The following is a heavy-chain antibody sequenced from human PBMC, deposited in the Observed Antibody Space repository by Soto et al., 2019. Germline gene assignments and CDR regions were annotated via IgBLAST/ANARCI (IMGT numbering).Heavy chain of an antibody. V-gene: IGHV4-39*01. Sequence: QLQLQESGPGLVKPSETLSLTCIVSXXXXXXXXXXXXXIRQPPGKGLEWIGSIYYSGSTYYNPSLXXRVTXXXXXXXXXXXXXXXXXXXXXXXXXXXXXXXXXNWFDPWGQGTLVTVSS. CDR2: IYYSGST. J-gene: IGHJ5*02. CDR1: XXXXXXXXXX. CDR3: XXXXXXNWFDP.